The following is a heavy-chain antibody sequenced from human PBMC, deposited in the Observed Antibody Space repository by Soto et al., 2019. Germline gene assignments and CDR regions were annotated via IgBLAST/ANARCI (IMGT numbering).Heavy chain of an antibody. CDR2: MNPNSGNT. J-gene: IGHJ4*02. CDR3: ARGDSGSYYGDY. Sequence: GHTLKDSCKASPYTFTSYNINRVRQATGQGLEWMGWMNPNSGNTGYAQKFQGRVTMTRNTSISTAYMELSSVRCEDRGVYYCARGDSGSYYGDYWGQGALVTVS. CDR1: PYTFTSYN. D-gene: IGHD3-10*01. V-gene: IGHV1-8*01.